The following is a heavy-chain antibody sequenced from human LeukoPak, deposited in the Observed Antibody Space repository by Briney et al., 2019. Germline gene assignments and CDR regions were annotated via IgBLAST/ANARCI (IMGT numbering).Heavy chain of an antibody. V-gene: IGHV1-18*04. CDR2: ISAYNGNT. CDR3: ARGLAYYYYGMDV. CDR1: GYTFTSYG. D-gene: IGHD2-21*01. J-gene: IGHJ6*02. Sequence: ASVKVSCKASGYTFTSYGISWVRQAPGQGLEWMGWISAYNGNTNYAQKLQGRVTMTRNTSISTAYMELSSLRSEDTAVYYCARGLAYYYYGMDVWGQGTTVTVSS.